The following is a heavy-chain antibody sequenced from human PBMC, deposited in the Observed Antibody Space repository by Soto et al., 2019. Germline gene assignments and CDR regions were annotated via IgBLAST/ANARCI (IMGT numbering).Heavy chain of an antibody. Sequence: EMHLLESGGGLVQPGGSLRLSCAASGFTVSSFRMPWVRQAPGKGLEWVSSISSSGDGSFYADSVKGRFTISRDSSKNMLFLQLSSLRAEDTAVYYCARKVAGSIWGQGTLVTVSS. V-gene: IGHV3-23*01. CDR3: ARKVAGSI. CDR2: ISSSGDGS. CDR1: GFTVSSFR. J-gene: IGHJ4*02. D-gene: IGHD6-19*01.